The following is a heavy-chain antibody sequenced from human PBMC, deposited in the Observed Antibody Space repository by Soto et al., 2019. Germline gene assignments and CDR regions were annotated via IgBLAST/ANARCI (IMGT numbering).Heavy chain of an antibody. V-gene: IGHV2-5*02. CDR3: AQKVFSTSSPFDF. J-gene: IGHJ4*02. CDR1: GFSLTTNGVG. CDR2: INWDDDR. Sequence: QITLKESGPALVNPTQTLTLTCTFSGFSLTTNGVGVAWIRQPPGKALEWLALINWDDDRHYNPSLTSRLTITKDLSKNQVVMTMTNMDPVYRATYYCAQKVFSTSSPFDFGGPGILVTVS. D-gene: IGHD2-2*01.